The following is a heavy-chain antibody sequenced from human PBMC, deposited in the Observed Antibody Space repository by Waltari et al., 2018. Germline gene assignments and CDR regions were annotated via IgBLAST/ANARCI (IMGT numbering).Heavy chain of an antibody. CDR2: IYHSGST. J-gene: IGHJ6*02. V-gene: IGHV4-38-2*01. CDR3: ARNRQDYYYYGMDV. Sequence: QVQLQESGPGLVKPSETLSLTCAVSGYSISSGYYWGWIRQPPGKGREWIGSIYHSGSTYYNPSLKSRVTISVDTSKNQFSLKLSSVTAADTAVYYCARNRQDYYYYGMDVWGQGTTVTVSS. CDR1: GYSISSGYY.